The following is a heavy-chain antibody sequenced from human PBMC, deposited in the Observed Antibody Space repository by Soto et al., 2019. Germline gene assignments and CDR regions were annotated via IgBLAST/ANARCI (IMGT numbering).Heavy chain of an antibody. Sequence: SETLSLTCTVSGGSISSGGYYWSWIRQHPGKGLEWIGYIYYSGSTYYNPSLKSRVTISVDTSKNQFSLKLSSVTAADTAVYYCARDGSYYYDSSGYYFDYWGQGTLVPSPQ. CDR1: GGSISSGGYY. V-gene: IGHV4-31*03. CDR3: ARDGSYYYDSSGYYFDY. D-gene: IGHD3-22*01. J-gene: IGHJ4*02. CDR2: IYYSGST.